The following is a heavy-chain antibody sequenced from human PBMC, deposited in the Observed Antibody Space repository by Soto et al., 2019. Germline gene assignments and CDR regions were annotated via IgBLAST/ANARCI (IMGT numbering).Heavy chain of an antibody. CDR1: GYTFTSYG. J-gene: IGHJ1*01. D-gene: IGHD3-16*02. V-gene: IGHV1-18*01. CDR2: ISAYNGNT. Sequence: QVQLVQSGAEVKKPGASVKVSCKASGYTFTSYGISWVRQAPGQGLEWMGWISAYNGNTNYAQKLQGRVTMTTDTPTSKPYMERRGLTSDDTAVYYFPRDGASNGYRGWGQGTLVTVSS. CDR3: PRDGASNGYRG.